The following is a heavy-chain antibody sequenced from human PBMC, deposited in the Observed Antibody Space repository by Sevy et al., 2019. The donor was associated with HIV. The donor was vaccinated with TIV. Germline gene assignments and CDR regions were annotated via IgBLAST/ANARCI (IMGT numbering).Heavy chain of an antibody. J-gene: IGHJ4*02. CDR3: AREGCTKPHDY. Sequence: GGSLRLSCAASGFTFSKYSMSWVRQPPGKGLEWVSTLFFGCGEINYADSVKGRFTISRDNSKSSVYLQMNNLIPGDTAVYYCAREGCTKPHDYWGQGTLVTVSS. D-gene: IGHD2-8*01. V-gene: IGHV3-23*01. CDR1: GFTFSKYS. CDR2: LFFGCGEI.